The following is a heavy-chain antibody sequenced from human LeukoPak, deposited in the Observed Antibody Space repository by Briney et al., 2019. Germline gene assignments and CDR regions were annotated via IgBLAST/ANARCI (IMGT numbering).Heavy chain of an antibody. CDR2: IYYNGNT. J-gene: IGHJ4*02. V-gene: IGHV4-30-4*08. Sequence: SQTLSLTCTVSGGSISSGDYYWSWIRQPPGKALEWIGYIYYNGNTYYNPSLKSRVTMSLDTSKNQIFLKLSAVTAPDTAVYYCARERSGSYPFDYWGQGTLVTVSS. D-gene: IGHD1-26*01. CDR3: ARERSGSYPFDY. CDR1: GGSISSGDYY.